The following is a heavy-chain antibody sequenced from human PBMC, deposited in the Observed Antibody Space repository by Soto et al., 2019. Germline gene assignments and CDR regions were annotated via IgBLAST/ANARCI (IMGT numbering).Heavy chain of an antibody. Sequence: QVQLQESRPGLVKPSETLSLTCTVSGVSIVNYYWSWIRQPPGKGLEWIGYTHCSGSTNYNASLQSRVTMSVDTSKNQFSLQLRYVTDADTAVYYCARGGGSPQFWGQGTLVTVSS. J-gene: IGHJ4*02. CDR3: ARGGGSPQF. CDR1: GVSIVNYY. V-gene: IGHV4-59*01. D-gene: IGHD5-12*01. CDR2: THCSGST.